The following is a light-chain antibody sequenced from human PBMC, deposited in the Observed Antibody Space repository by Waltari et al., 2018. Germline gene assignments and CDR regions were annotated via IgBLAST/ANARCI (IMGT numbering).Light chain of an antibody. J-gene: IGKJ1*01. V-gene: IGKV4-1*01. CDR2: WAS. CDR3: QQYYSLPWT. Sequence: DIVMTQSPDSLAVSLGERAPIHCKSSQSVLYSSNNKNHLAWYQQKPGQPPKLLVYWASTRESGVPDRFSGSGSGTDFTLTISSLQAEDVAVYYCQQYYSLPWTFGQGTKVEIK. CDR1: QSVLYSSNNKNH.